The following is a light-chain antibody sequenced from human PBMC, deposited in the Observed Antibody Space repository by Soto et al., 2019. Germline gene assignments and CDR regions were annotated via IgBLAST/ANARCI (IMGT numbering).Light chain of an antibody. CDR3: QQYNSYPFT. CDR2: KAS. J-gene: IGKJ3*01. CDR1: QSISSS. V-gene: IGKV1-5*03. Sequence: DIQMTQSPSTLSASVGDRVTISCRASQSISSSLAWYQQKPGKAPNLLIYKASSLQGGVPSRFSGSGSGTEFTLTISSLQHDDFATYYCQQYNSYPFTFGPGTKVDIK.